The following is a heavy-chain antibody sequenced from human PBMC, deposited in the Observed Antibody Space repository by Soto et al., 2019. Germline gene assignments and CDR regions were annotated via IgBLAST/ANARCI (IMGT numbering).Heavy chain of an antibody. CDR3: ARRKCSGGSCYGNWYFDL. V-gene: IGHV4-39*01. Sequence: LSLTCTVSGASISSSGYYWGWIRQPPGKGLEWIGSIYYSGSTYYNPSLKSRVTISVDTSKNQFSLKLSSVTAADTAVYYCARRKCSGGSCYGNWYFDLWGCGTLVTVSS. J-gene: IGHJ2*01. D-gene: IGHD2-15*01. CDR2: IYYSGST. CDR1: GASISSSGYY.